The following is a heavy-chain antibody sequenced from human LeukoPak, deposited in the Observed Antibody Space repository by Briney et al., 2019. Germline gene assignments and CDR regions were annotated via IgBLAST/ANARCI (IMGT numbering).Heavy chain of an antibody. CDR2: INWNGGST. CDR3: AKGGATVLTGLDY. D-gene: IGHD2/OR15-2a*01. J-gene: IGHJ4*02. Sequence: GGSLRLSCAASGFTFDDYGMSWVRQVPGKGLEWVSGINWNGGSTGYADSVKGRFTISRDNAKNSLYLQMNSLRAEDTAAYYCAKGGATVLTGLDYWGQGILVTVSS. V-gene: IGHV3-20*04. CDR1: GFTFDDYG.